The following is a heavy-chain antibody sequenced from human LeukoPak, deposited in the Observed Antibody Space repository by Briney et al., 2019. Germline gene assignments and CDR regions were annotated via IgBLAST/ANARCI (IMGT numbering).Heavy chain of an antibody. D-gene: IGHD6-13*01. CDR2: IYPGDSDT. V-gene: IGHV5-51*01. CDR1: GYSFTSYW. Sequence: GESLKISCKGSGYSFTSYWIGWVRQMPGKGLEWMGIIYPGDSDTRYSPSFQGQVTMSADKSISTAYLQWSSLRASDTAMYYCARLHRIEAAGGKFDPWGQGALVTVSS. CDR3: ARLHRIEAAGGKFDP. J-gene: IGHJ5*02.